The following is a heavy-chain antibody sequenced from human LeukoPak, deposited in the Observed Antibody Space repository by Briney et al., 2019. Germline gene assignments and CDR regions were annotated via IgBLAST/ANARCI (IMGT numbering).Heavy chain of an antibody. J-gene: IGHJ3*02. CDR3: ARSDGYGLVGI. CDR2: IYHSGST. Sequence: SETLSLTCTVSGYSISSGYYWGWIRQPPGKGLEWIGSIYHSGSTYYNPSLKSRVTISVDTSKNQVSLRLRSVTAADTAVYYCARSDGYGLVGIWGQGTMVTVSS. D-gene: IGHD3-10*01. CDR1: GYSISSGYY. V-gene: IGHV4-38-2*02.